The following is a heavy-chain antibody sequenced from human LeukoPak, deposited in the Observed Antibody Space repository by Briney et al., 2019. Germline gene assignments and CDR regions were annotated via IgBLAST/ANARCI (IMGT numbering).Heavy chain of an antibody. J-gene: IGHJ4*02. D-gene: IGHD3-9*01. CDR3: ARVRYYDILTGYSYYFDY. V-gene: IGHV1-2*02. Sequence: PMASVKVSCKASGYTFTGYYMHWVRQAPGQGLEWMGWINPNSGGTNYAQKFQGRVTMTRDTSISTAYMELSRLRSDDTAVYYCARVRYYDILTGYSYYFDYWGQGTLVTVSS. CDR2: INPNSGGT. CDR1: GYTFTGYY.